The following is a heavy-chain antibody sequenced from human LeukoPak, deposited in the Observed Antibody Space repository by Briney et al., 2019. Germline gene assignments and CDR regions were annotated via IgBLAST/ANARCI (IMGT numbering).Heavy chain of an antibody. V-gene: IGHV3-23*01. D-gene: IGHD6-13*01. CDR3: AKEDYSSSFDY. CDR2: ISGSGGST. Sequence: GGSLRLSCAASGFTFSNFAMSWVRQAPGKGMEWVSAISGSGGSTYYADSVKGRFTISRDNSKNTLYLQMNSLRAEDTAVYYCAKEDYSSSFDYWGQGTLVTVSS. J-gene: IGHJ4*02. CDR1: GFTFSNFA.